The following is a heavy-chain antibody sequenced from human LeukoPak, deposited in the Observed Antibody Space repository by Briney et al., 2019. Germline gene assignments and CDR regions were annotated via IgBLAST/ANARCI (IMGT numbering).Heavy chain of an antibody. V-gene: IGHV3-48*03. CDR1: GFTFSGYE. CDR2: ISSSGSTI. Sequence: GGSLRLSCAASGFTFSGYEMNWVRQAPGKGLEWVSYISSSGSTIYYADSVKGRFTISRDNAKNSLYLQMNSLRAEDTAVYYCARGEQQLVPFDYWGQGTLVTVSS. D-gene: IGHD6-13*01. CDR3: ARGEQQLVPFDY. J-gene: IGHJ4*02.